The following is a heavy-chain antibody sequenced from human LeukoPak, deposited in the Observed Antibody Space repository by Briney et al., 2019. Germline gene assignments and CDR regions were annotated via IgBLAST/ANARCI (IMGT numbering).Heavy chain of an antibody. CDR3: ERGRNFYRGHFFDY. CDR2: IYYTGST. Sequence: PSETLSLTCTASGGAFSEYYMYWVRQPPGKGLEWIGYIYYTGSTKYHPSLKRRLTISVDTSKNQFSLRLTSVTATDTAVYYCERGRNFYRGHFFDYWGQGALVTVSS. D-gene: IGHD1-7*01. CDR1: GGAFSEYY. J-gene: IGHJ4*02. V-gene: IGHV4-59*01.